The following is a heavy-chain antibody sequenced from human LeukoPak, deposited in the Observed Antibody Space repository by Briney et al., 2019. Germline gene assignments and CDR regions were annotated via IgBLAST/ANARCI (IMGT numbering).Heavy chain of an antibody. V-gene: IGHV3-73*01. Sequence: GGSLRLSCEASGFIFSGSAIHWVRQASGKGLEWVGRIKSKAEAYATAYAASLKGRFTISRDDPKNTAYLQISSLRTEDTAVYYCTRLSGDNHFAYWGQGTLVTVSS. J-gene: IGHJ4*02. D-gene: IGHD1-1*01. CDR3: TRLSGDNHFAY. CDR1: GFIFSGSA. CDR2: IKSKAEAYAT.